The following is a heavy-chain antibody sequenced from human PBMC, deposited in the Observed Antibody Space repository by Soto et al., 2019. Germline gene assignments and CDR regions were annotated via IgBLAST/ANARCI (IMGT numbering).Heavy chain of an antibody. CDR1: GYTFTSYD. Sequence: ASVKVSCKASGYTFTSYDINWVGQATGQGLEWMGWMNPNSGNTGYAQKFQGRVTMTRNTSRSTAYMELSSLRSEDTAVYYCARGNGKARDYDFWSGYYPYYYYSYGMDVWG. D-gene: IGHD3-3*01. CDR3: ARGNGKARDYDFWSGYYPYYYYSYGMDV. CDR2: MNPNSGNT. J-gene: IGHJ6*02. V-gene: IGHV1-8*01.